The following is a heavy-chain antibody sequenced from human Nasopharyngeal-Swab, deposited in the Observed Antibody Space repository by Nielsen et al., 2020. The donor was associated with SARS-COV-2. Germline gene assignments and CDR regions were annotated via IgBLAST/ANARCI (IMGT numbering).Heavy chain of an antibody. V-gene: IGHV3-30*03. CDR1: EFTFSSYA. D-gene: IGHD2-15*01. Sequence: GESLKISCAASEFTFSSYAMHWVRQAPGKGLEWVAFISYDGSNKYYADSVKGRFTISRDNSKNTLYLQMNSLRAEDTAMYYCARVGWWFHYYFDYWGQGTLATVSS. CDR2: ISYDGSNK. CDR3: ARVGWWFHYYFDY. J-gene: IGHJ4*02.